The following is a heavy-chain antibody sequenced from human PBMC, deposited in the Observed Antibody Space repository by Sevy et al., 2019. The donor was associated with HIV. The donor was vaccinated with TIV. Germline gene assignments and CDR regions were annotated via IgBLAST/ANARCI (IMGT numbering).Heavy chain of an antibody. CDR3: ARHATYYYDSSGYYPAEYFQH. CDR2: IYYSGST. CDR1: GGSISSYY. V-gene: IGHV4-59*08. J-gene: IGHJ1*01. Sequence: SETLSLTCTVSGGSISSYYWSWIRQPPGKGLEWIGYIYYSGSTNYNPSLKSRVTISVDTSKNQFSLKLSSVTAADTAVYYCARHATYYYDSSGYYPAEYFQHWGQGTLLTVSS. D-gene: IGHD3-22*01.